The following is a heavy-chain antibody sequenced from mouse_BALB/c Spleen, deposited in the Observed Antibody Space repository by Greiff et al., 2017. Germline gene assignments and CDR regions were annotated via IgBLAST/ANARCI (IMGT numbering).Heavy chain of an antibody. CDR1: GFTFSSYA. D-gene: IGHD2-1*01. J-gene: IGHJ3*01. CDR2: ISSGGST. Sequence: KLVESGGGLVKPGGSLKLSCAASGFTFSSYAMSWVRQTPEKRLEWVASISSGGSTYYPDSVKGRFTISRDNARNILYLQMSSLRSEDTAMYYCARPYGNSEAWFAYWGQGTLVTVSA. CDR3: ARPYGNSEAWFAY. V-gene: IGHV5-6-5*01.